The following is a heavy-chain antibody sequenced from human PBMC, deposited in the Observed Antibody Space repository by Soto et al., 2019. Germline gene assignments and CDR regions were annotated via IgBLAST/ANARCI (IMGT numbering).Heavy chain of an antibody. CDR3: ARDPGDFWSGYPAPSGMDV. Sequence: QVQLVQSGAEVKKPGASVKVSCKASGYTFTGYYMHWVRQAPGQGLEWMGWINPNSGGTNYAQKLQGRVTMTRDTSISTAYMELSRLRSDDTAVYYCARDPGDFWSGYPAPSGMDVWGQGTTVTVSS. J-gene: IGHJ6*02. V-gene: IGHV1-2*02. CDR1: GYTFTGYY. CDR2: INPNSGGT. D-gene: IGHD3-3*01.